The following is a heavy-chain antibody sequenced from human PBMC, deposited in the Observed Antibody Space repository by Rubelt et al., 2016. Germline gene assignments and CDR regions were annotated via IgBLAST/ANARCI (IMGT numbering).Heavy chain of an antibody. D-gene: IGHD6-19*01. CDR1: GYTFISYG. CDR2: ISAYDGNT. CDR3: ATGYSSGWYVAY. J-gene: IGHJ4*02. Sequence: QIQLVQSGPEVEKPGASVKVSCKASGYTFISYGISWIRQAPGQGLEWMGWISAYDGNTTYAQKGKGRVTMTTDTSTSTAYMELSSLRSEDTAIYYCATGYSSGWYVAYWGQGTLVTVSS. V-gene: IGHV1-18*01.